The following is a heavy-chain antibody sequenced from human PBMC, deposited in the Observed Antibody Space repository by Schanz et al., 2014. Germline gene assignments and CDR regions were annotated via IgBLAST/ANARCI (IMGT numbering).Heavy chain of an antibody. Sequence: EVQLLESGGGLVQPGGSLRLSCAASGFSFSSYAMGWVRQARGKGLEWVSAMNESHSTIYYADSVKGRFTMSRDNAKNSGFLQMNSLRAEDTAVYYCVRDSFFAFDYWGQGTLVTVSS. J-gene: IGHJ4*02. CDR3: VRDSFFAFDY. CDR1: GFSFSSYA. V-gene: IGHV3-23*01. CDR2: MNESHSTI. D-gene: IGHD3-3*01.